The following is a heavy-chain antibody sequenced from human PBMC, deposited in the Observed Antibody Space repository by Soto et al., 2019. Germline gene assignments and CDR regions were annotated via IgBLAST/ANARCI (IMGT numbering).Heavy chain of an antibody. D-gene: IGHD1-26*01. Sequence: EVQLVESGGGLVKPGGSLRLSCAASGFTISGAWMNWVRQAPGKGLEWVGRIKTKTQGETTDYAAPVKGRFTISRDDSQNPLSLHMNRLKIEDTAVYYCTTGSVEGYWGQGTLVTVSS. J-gene: IGHJ4*02. CDR3: TTGSVEGY. CDR1: GFTISGAW. V-gene: IGHV3-15*07. CDR2: IKTKTQGETT.